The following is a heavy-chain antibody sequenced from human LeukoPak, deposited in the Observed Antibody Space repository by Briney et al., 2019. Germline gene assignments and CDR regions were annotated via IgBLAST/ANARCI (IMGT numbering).Heavy chain of an antibody. CDR1: GFTLSNYG. J-gene: IGHJ4*02. D-gene: IGHD6-19*01. V-gene: IGHV3-30*03. CDR2: ISFDGSNK. Sequence: GGSLRLSCAASGFTLSNYGMHWVHQAPGKGLEWVAFISFDGSNKYYEESVKGRFTISRDNSKNTVYLQMNSLRAEDTAVYYCARRAQSGSGWYSSDYWGQGTLVTVSS. CDR3: ARRAQSGSGWYSSDY.